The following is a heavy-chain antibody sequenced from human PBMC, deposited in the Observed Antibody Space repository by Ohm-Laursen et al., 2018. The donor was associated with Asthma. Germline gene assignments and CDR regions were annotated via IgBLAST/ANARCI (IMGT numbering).Heavy chain of an antibody. Sequence: ASVKVSCKTSGYTFTNYGISWVRQAPGQGLEWMGWISAYNGNTDYAQKLQGRVTMTTDTSTSTGYMELRSLGSDDTAVYYCARDTPSLPIFSSWFDYWGQGTLVTVSS. CDR1: GYTFTNYG. V-gene: IGHV1-18*04. CDR3: ARDTPSLPIFSSWFDY. CDR2: ISAYNGNT. D-gene: IGHD3-9*01. J-gene: IGHJ4*02.